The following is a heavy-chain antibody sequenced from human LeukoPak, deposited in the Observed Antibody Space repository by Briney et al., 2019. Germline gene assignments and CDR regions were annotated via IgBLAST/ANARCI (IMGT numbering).Heavy chain of an antibody. CDR1: GGSISSYY. J-gene: IGHJ5*02. CDR2: IYTSGST. Sequence: PSETLSLTCTVSGGSISSYYWSWIRQPAGKGLEWIGRIYTSGSTNYNPSLKSRVTMSVDTSKNQFSLKLSSVTAADTAVYYCARQESTTWYGDWFDPWGQGILVTVSS. D-gene: IGHD6-13*01. V-gene: IGHV4-4*07. CDR3: ARQESTTWYGDWFDP.